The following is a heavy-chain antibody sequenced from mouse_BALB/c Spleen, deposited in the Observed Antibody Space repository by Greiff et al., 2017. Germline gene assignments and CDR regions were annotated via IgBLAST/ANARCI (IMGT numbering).Heavy chain of an antibody. CDR2: INPYNDGT. CDR1: GYTFTSYV. J-gene: IGHJ3*01. CDR3: ASEGYGNYEAWFAY. D-gene: IGHD2-1*01. Sequence: EVQLQQSGPELVKPGASVKMSCKASGYTFTSYVMHWVKQKPGQGLEWIGYINPYNDGTKYNEKFKGKATLTSDKSSSTAYMELSSLTSEDSAVYYCASEGYGNYEAWFAYWGQGTLVTVSA. V-gene: IGHV1-14*01.